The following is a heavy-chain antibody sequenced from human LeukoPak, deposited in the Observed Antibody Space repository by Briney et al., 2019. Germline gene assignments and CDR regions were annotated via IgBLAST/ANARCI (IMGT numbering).Heavy chain of an antibody. CDR2: IWYDGSNK. Sequence: PGGSLRLSCAASGFTFSSYGMHWVRQAPGKGLEWVAVIWYDGSNKYYADSVKGRFTISRDNSKNTLYLQMNSLRAEDTAVYYCAKDSDYYHSSGYYYAYFQHWGQGNLVTVSS. D-gene: IGHD3-22*01. V-gene: IGHV3-33*06. CDR1: GFTFSSYG. CDR3: AKDSDYYHSSGYYYAYFQH. J-gene: IGHJ1*01.